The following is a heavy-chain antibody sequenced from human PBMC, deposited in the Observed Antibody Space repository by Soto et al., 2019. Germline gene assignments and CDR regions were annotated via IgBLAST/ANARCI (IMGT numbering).Heavy chain of an antibody. J-gene: IGHJ4*02. CDR2: IYHSGST. CDR3: ARREYYFDY. Sequence: PSETLSLTCAVSGGSISSGGYSWSWIRQPPGKGLEWIGYIYHSGSTYYNPSLKSRVTISVDRSKNQFSLKLSSVTAADTAVYYCARREYYFDYWGQGTLVTVSS. V-gene: IGHV4-30-2*01. CDR1: GGSISSGGYS.